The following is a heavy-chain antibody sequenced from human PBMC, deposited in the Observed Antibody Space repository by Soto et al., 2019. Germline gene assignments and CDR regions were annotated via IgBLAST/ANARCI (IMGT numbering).Heavy chain of an antibody. J-gene: IGHJ4*02. D-gene: IGHD5-12*01. CDR2: ILSSVST. V-gene: IGHV4-4*07. CDR3: AREGSYSAYNFAHGIQLWSFDF. Sequence: EPLSLTRTVPGCSINTFYWSWVRQPAGTGLEWIERILSSVSTSFNPSLESRVAMSVHRSKNHFSLHLTSVTAADIAVYYCAREGSYSAYNFAHGIQLWSFDFWGQGALVTVS. CDR1: GCSINTFY.